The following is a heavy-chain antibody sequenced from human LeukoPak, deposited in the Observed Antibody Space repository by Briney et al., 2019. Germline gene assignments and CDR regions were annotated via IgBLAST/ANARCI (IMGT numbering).Heavy chain of an antibody. J-gene: IGHJ4*02. Sequence: PGRSLRLSCAASGFTFSSYAMHWVRQAPGKGLEWVAVISYDGSNKYYAESVKGRFTISRDNSKNTLYLQMNSLRAEDTAVYYCARDQGSSSYLDYWGQGTLVTVSS. CDR3: ARDQGSSSYLDY. V-gene: IGHV3-30*04. CDR1: GFTFSSYA. CDR2: ISYDGSNK. D-gene: IGHD6-13*01.